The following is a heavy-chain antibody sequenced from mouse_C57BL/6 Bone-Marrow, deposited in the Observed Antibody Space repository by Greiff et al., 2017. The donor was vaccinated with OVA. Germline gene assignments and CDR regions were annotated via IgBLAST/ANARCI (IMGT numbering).Heavy chain of an antibody. V-gene: IGHV1-47*01. CDR1: GYTFTAYP. J-gene: IGHJ4*01. Sequence: VQLQQSGAELVKPGASVKMSCKASGYTFTAYPIEWMKQSHGKSLEWIGNFHPYNDDTKYNEKFKGKATLTVEKSSSTVYLELSQLTSGDSADYDCARRCGTGNYAMDYWGQGTAVTVSS. D-gene: IGHD4-1*01. CDR3: ARRCGTGNYAMDY. CDR2: FHPYNDDT.